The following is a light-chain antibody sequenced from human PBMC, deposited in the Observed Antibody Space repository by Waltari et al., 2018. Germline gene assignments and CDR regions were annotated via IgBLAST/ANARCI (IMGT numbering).Light chain of an antibody. Sequence: DIQMTQSPSTLSASVGDRVTITCRASQSISSGLAWHQQKPGNAPKLLIYKASSLESGVPSRFSVSGSGTEFTLTISSLQPDDFATYYCQQYNSYSYTFGQGTKLEIK. CDR2: KAS. J-gene: IGKJ2*01. CDR3: QQYNSYSYT. V-gene: IGKV1-5*03. CDR1: QSISSG.